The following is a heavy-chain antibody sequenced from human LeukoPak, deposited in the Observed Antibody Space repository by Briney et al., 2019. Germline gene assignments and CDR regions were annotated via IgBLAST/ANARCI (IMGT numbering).Heavy chain of an antibody. CDR1: GFTFDDYA. CDR2: ISWNSGSI. Sequence: GGSLRLSCAASGFTFDDYAMHWVRQAPGKGLEWVSGISWNSGSIGYADSVKGRFTISRDNAKNSLYLQMNSLRAEDTALYYCAKGGGTYYYDSSGLDYWGQGTLVTVSS. V-gene: IGHV3-9*01. J-gene: IGHJ4*02. CDR3: AKGGGTYYYDSSGLDY. D-gene: IGHD3-22*01.